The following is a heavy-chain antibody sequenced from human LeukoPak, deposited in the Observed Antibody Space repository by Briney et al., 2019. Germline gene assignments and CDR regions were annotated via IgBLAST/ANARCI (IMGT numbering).Heavy chain of an antibody. CDR1: GGSISSYY. J-gene: IGHJ6*03. D-gene: IGHD2-2*01. Sequence: SETLSLTCTVSGGSISSYYWSWIRQPPGKGLEWIGYIYYSGSTNYNPSLKSRVTISVDTSKNQFSLKLSSVTAADTAVYYCAGRYCSSTSCSLYYYYYMDVWAKGPRSPSP. CDR3: AGRYCSSTSCSLYYYYYMDV. V-gene: IGHV4-59*01. CDR2: IYYSGST.